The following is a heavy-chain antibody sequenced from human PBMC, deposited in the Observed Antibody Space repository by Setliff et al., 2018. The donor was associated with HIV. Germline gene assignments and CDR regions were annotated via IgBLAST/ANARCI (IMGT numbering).Heavy chain of an antibody. CDR1: GGSLRDYEW. CDR3: ARGQWLRYGAFDS. Sequence: SETLSLTCSVSGGSLRDYEWWSVVRQSPGKGLEWIGEINHSGSANYNPSLKSRVTISVDTSKNQFSLNLSSVTATDTAIYYCARGQWLRYGAFDSWGQGTQVTVSS. V-gene: IGHV4-4*02. D-gene: IGHD5-12*01. CDR2: INHSGSA. J-gene: IGHJ4*02.